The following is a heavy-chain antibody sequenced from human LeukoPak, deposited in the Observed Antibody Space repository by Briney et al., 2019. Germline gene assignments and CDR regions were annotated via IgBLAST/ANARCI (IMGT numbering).Heavy chain of an antibody. CDR1: GGSISSYY. J-gene: IGHJ4*02. CDR3: ARGIAAAAEYYFDY. CDR2: IYTSGST. V-gene: IGHV4-4*07. Sequence: SETLSLTCTVSGGSISSYYWSWIRQPAGKGLEWIGRIYTSGSTNYNPSPKSRVTMSVDTSKNQFSLKLSSVTAADTAVYYCARGIAAAAEYYFDYWGQGTLVTVSS. D-gene: IGHD6-13*01.